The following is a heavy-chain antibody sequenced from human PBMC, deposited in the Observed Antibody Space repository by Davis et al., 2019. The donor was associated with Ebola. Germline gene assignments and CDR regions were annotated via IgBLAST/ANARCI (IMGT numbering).Heavy chain of an antibody. Sequence: MPSETLSLTCTFSGGSISSGGYYWSWIRQHPGKGLEWIGYIYYSGSTNYNPSLKSRVTISVDTSKNQFSLKLSSVTAADTAVYYCARGGVRVRYYYYGMDVWGQGTTVTVSS. J-gene: IGHJ6*02. D-gene: IGHD3-10*01. CDR3: ARGGVRVRYYYYGMDV. V-gene: IGHV4-31*03. CDR2: IYYSGST. CDR1: GGSISSGGYY.